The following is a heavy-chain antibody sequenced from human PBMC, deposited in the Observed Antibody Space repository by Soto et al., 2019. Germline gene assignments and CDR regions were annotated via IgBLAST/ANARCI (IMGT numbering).Heavy chain of an antibody. V-gene: IGHV4-4*07. D-gene: IGHD5-12*01. CDR3: ARVQRYSGSFRWFDP. CDR2: IYDTGSV. Sequence: LSLTCTVSGGSIRDYYWSWVRQPAGKGLEWIGRIYDTGSVNYNPSLQSRVTMSVDTSQNQLSLKLSPVTAADTAVYYCARVQRYSGSFRWFDPWGQGTLVTVSS. CDR1: GGSIRDYY. J-gene: IGHJ5*02.